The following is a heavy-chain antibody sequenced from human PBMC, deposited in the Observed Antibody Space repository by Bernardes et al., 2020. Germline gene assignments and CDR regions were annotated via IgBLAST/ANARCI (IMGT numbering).Heavy chain of an antibody. J-gene: IGHJ6*02. CDR3: ARDSRTTVTGGMDV. CDR2: MNPNSGNT. CDR1: GYTFTSYD. Sequence: ASVKVSCKASGYTFTSYDINWVRQATGQGLEWMGWMNPNSGNTGYAQKFQGRVTMTRNTSISTAYMELSSLRSEDTAVYYCARDSRTTVTGGMDVWGQGTTVTVSS. D-gene: IGHD4-17*01. V-gene: IGHV1-8*01.